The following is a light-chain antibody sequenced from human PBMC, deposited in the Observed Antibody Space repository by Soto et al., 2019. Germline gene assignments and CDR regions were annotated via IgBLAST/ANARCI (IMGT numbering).Light chain of an antibody. V-gene: IGKV1-9*01. CDR3: QQLNIDSYPIT. J-gene: IGKJ5*01. CDR2: AAS. CDR1: QGISSF. Sequence: THLTQSPSSLSASIGDRVTITCRASQGISSFLAWYQQKPGKAPKLLIYAASTLQSGIPSRFSGSGSGTDFTLTISSLQPEDFETYYCQQLNIDSYPITFGQGTRLEIK.